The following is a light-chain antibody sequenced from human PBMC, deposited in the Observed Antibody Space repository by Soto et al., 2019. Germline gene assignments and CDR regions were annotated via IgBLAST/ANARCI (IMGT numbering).Light chain of an antibody. Sequence: DIQMTQSPSTLSGSVGDRVTITCRASQTISSWLAWYQQKPGKAPKLLIYKASTLKSGVPSRFSGSGSGTDFTLTISSLQPEDFTTYYCQQNYNTLITFGQGTRLEIK. CDR3: QQNYNTLIT. V-gene: IGKV1-5*03. CDR2: KAS. CDR1: QTISSW. J-gene: IGKJ5*01.